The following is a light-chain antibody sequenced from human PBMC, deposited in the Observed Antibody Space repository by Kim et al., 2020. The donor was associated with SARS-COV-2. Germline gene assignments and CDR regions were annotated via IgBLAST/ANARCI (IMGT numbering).Light chain of an antibody. CDR2: GAP. Sequence: LSHGESATLPYSASQCVSRRYLAWSQQNPGQAPRLLICGAPSRATGTPDRFRGSGSGTDFTLTISRLAPEDFAVYYCQQYCSSPYTFGQGTTLDI. V-gene: IGKV3-20*01. J-gene: IGKJ2*01. CDR1: QCVSRRY. CDR3: QQYCSSPYT.